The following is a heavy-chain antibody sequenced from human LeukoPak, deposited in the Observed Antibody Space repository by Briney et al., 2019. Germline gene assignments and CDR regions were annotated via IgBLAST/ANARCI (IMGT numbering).Heavy chain of an antibody. Sequence: GGSWRPSCQPSGFTLVVFAWTWFRQVPGKGLGWVSGISWNSGSIGYADSVKGRFTISRDNAKNSLYLQMNSLRAEDTALYYCAKDGVTNGYSSGWYTVWGQGTLVTVSS. V-gene: IGHV3-9*01. CDR3: AKDGVTNGYSSGWYTV. J-gene: IGHJ4*02. CDR2: ISWNSGSI. D-gene: IGHD6-19*01. CDR1: GFTLVVFA.